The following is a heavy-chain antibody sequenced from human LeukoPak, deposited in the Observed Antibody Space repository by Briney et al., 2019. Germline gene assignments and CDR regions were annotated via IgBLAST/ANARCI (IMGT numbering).Heavy chain of an antibody. Sequence: PGGSLRLSCAASGFTFSSYAMTWVRQPPGKGLEWVAYIQYDRSNEQYAHSVKGRFRISRDNSKNILYLQMNSLGAEDTAVYYCAKDRCSNGIGCYYYYMDVWGKGTTVTISS. J-gene: IGHJ6*03. V-gene: IGHV3-30*02. CDR3: AKDRCSNGIGCYYYYMDV. D-gene: IGHD2-8*01. CDR2: IQYDRSNE. CDR1: GFTFSSYA.